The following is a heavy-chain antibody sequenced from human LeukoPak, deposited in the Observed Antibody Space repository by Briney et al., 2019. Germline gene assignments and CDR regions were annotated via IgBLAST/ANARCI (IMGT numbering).Heavy chain of an antibody. D-gene: IGHD1-1*01. CDR1: GFIFNTYP. CDR3: ARGSLEVGDLVGQYYFDL. Sequence: GGSLRLSCAASGFIFNTYPMNWVRQAPGKGLEWVSSTDSDSSYIYYSDSVKGRFTISRDNTNNSLYLQMNSLRAEDTALYYCARGSLEVGDLVGQYYFDLLGQGTLVTVSS. CDR2: TDSDSSYI. V-gene: IGHV3-21*01. J-gene: IGHJ4*02.